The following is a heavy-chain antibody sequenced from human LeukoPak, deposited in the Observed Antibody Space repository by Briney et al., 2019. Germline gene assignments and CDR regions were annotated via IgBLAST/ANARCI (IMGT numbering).Heavy chain of an antibody. CDR2: ISWNSGSI. D-gene: IGHD4-17*01. Sequence: GGSLRLSCAASGFTFDDYAMHWVRQAPGKGLEWVSGISWNSGSIGYADSVKGRFTISRDNAKNSLYLQMNSLRAEDTAVYYCARAFSTTAFDYWDQGTLVTVSS. CDR1: GFTFDDYA. CDR3: ARAFSTTAFDY. V-gene: IGHV3-9*01. J-gene: IGHJ4*02.